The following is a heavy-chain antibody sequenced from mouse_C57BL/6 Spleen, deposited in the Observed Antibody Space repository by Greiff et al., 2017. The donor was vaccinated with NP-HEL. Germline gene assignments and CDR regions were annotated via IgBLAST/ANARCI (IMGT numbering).Heavy chain of an antibody. CDR1: GYTFTDYY. V-gene: IGHV1-26*01. CDR3: ADGYYLDY. CDR2: INPNNGGT. Sequence: VQLQQSGPELVKPGASVKISCKASGYTFTDYYMNWVKQSHGKSLEWIGDINPNNGGTSYNQKFKGKATLTVDKSSSTAYMELRSLTSEDSAVYYCADGYYLDYWGQGTTLTVSS. J-gene: IGHJ2*01. D-gene: IGHD2-3*01.